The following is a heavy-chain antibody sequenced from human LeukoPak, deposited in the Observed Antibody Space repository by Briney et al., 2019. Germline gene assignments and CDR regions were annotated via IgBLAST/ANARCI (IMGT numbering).Heavy chain of an antibody. CDR3: ARFTRHYGEYVDYFDY. Sequence: GESLKISCKGSGYSFTNYWIGWVRQMPGKGLEWMGIIYPGDSDTRYSPHFQGLVTISADKSNTTAYLQWSSLRASDTAMYYCARFTRHYGEYVDYFDYWGQGTLVTVSS. V-gene: IGHV5-51*01. CDR2: IYPGDSDT. CDR1: GYSFTNYW. D-gene: IGHD4-17*01. J-gene: IGHJ4*02.